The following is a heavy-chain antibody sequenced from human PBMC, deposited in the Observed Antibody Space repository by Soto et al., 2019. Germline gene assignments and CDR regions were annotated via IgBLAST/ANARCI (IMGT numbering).Heavy chain of an antibody. D-gene: IGHD6-13*01. V-gene: IGHV4-59*01. CDR1: GGSISHYY. Sequence: QVLLQESGPGLVKPSETLSLTCTVSGGSISHYYWSWIRQPPGKGLEWIGYIYYSGSANYNPSLNGRVFRSVVTSKNQFSLKLSSVTAADTAVYFCARGGSSWSGAWYFDLWGRGTLVTVSS. CDR3: ARGGSSWSGAWYFDL. J-gene: IGHJ2*01. CDR2: IYYSGSA.